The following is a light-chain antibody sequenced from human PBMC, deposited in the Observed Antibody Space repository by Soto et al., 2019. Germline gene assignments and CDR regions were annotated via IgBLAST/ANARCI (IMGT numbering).Light chain of an antibody. J-gene: IGLJ2*01. CDR1: SSNIGAGYD. V-gene: IGLV1-40*01. CDR3: QSYDSSLSAVV. CDR2: GNS. Sequence: QSVLTQPPSVSGAPGQRVTMSSTGSSSNIGAGYDVHWYQQLPGTAPKLLIYGNSNRPSGVPDRFSGSKSGTSASLAITGLQAEDEADYYCQSYDSSLSAVVFGGGTKLTVL.